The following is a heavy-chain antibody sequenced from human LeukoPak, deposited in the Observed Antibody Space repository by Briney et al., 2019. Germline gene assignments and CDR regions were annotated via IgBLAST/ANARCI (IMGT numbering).Heavy chain of an antibody. D-gene: IGHD3-3*01. CDR2: INPSGGST. CDR3: ARDVGITIFGVVYYYGMDV. Sequence: ASVKVSCKASGYTFTSYYMHWVRQAPGQGLEWMGIINPSGGSTSYAQKFQGRVIMTRDTSTSTVYMELSSLRSEDTAVYYCARDVGITIFGVVYYYGMDVWGQGTTVTVSS. V-gene: IGHV1-46*01. CDR1: GYTFTSYY. J-gene: IGHJ6*02.